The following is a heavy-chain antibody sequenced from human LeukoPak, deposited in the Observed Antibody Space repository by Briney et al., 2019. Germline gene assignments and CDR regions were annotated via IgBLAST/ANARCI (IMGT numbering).Heavy chain of an antibody. D-gene: IGHD3-10*01. CDR3: AREDTMVRGVHYYYYMDV. Sequence: PSETLSFTCTVSGGSISSGDYYWSWIRQPPGKGLEWIGYIYYSGSTYYNPSLKSRVTISVGTSKNQFSLKLSSVTAADTAVYYCAREDTMVRGVHYYYYMDVWGKGTTVTVSS. V-gene: IGHV4-30-4*08. CDR2: IYYSGST. CDR1: GGSISSGDYY. J-gene: IGHJ6*03.